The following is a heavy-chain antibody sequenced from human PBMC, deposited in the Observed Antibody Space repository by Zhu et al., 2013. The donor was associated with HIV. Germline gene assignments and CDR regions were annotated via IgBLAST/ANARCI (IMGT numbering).Heavy chain of an antibody. D-gene: IGHD6-13*01. CDR3: AKEYRIAATGPAEYFQY. J-gene: IGHJ1*01. CDR1: GFTFSSYA. V-gene: IGHV3-23*01. CDR2: ISGGGGST. Sequence: EVQLLESGGGLVQPGGSLRLSCAASGFTFSSYAMSWVRQAPGKGLEWVSSISGGGGSTYYTDSVKGRFTISRDNSKNTLYLQMNSLRAEDTAVYYCAKEYRIAATGPAEYFQYWGQGTLVTVSS.